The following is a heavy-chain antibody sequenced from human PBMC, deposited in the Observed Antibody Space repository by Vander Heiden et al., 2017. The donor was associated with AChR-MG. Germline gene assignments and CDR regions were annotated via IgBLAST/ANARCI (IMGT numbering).Heavy chain of an antibody. CDR1: GYSFTSDW. CDR3: ARLWGWFGEVGSHFDY. D-gene: IGHD3-10*01. Sequence: EVQLVQSGAEVTEPGESLKISCKASGYSFTSDWIAWVRQMPGKGLEWMGIIYPGDSDTRYSPSFQGQVTISADESISSASLQWSSLKASDTAMYYCARLWGWFGEVGSHFDYWGQGTLVTVSS. V-gene: IGHV5-51*01. CDR2: IYPGDSDT. J-gene: IGHJ4*02.